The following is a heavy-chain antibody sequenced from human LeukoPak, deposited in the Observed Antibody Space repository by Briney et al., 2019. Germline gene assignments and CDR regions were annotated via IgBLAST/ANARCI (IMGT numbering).Heavy chain of an antibody. J-gene: IGHJ2*01. CDR1: GFTFRDYG. V-gene: IGHV3-33*03. CDR2: IWPDGSKK. CDR3: VVVVVPAAVWQFDL. D-gene: IGHD2-15*01. Sequence: GGSLRLSCAASGFTFRDYGFHWVRQAPGRGLEWAAVIWPDGSKKQYADSVKGRFTISRDNSKSTVYLEMNSLRVEDTAVYHCVVVVVPAAVWQFDLWGHGTLVTVSS.